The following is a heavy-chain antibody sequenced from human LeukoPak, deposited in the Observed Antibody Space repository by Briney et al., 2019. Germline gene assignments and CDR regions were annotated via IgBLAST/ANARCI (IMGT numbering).Heavy chain of an antibody. V-gene: IGHV3-43*02. CDR3: ARDLGYYHGSGSHFPLQY. J-gene: IGHJ4*02. CDR2: ISADGGST. CDR1: GLNFDDSA. Sequence: PGGSLRLSCVASGLNFDDSAMHWVRQAPGKGLEWVSLISADGGSTFSADSVKGRFTISRDNAGNSLYLQMNSLRAEDTALYYCARDLGYYHGSGSHFPLQYWGPGTRVTVSA. D-gene: IGHD3-10*01.